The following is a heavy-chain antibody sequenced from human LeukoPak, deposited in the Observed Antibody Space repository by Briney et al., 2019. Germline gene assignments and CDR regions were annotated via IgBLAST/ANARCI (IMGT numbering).Heavy chain of an antibody. D-gene: IGHD3-10*01. CDR1: GFTFSSYG. Sequence: GGSLRLSCAASGFTFSSYGMHWVRQAPGKGLEWLAVISYDGNNKYYTDSVKGRFTISRDNSKNTLYLQMNSLRAEDTAVYYCAKDRLSMVRGVDYWGQGTLVTVSS. V-gene: IGHV3-30*18. CDR3: AKDRLSMVRGVDY. CDR2: ISYDGNNK. J-gene: IGHJ4*01.